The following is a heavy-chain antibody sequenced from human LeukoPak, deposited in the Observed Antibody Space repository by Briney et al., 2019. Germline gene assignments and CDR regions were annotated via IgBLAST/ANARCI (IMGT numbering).Heavy chain of an antibody. J-gene: IGHJ4*02. CDR2: IYYSGST. CDR1: GGSISSYY. CDR3: ARHLRGEQQLSGFDY. D-gene: IGHD6-13*01. Sequence: PETLSLTSTVSGGSISSYYWSWIRQPPGKGLEWIGYIYYSGSTKYNPSLRSRVTISADTSKNQFSLKLSSVTAADTAVYYCARHLRGEQQLSGFDYWGQGTPVTVSS. V-gene: IGHV4-59*08.